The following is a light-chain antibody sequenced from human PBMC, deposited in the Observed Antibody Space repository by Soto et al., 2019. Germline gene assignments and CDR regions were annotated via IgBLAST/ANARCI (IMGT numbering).Light chain of an antibody. J-gene: IGLJ2*01. CDR2: DVS. CDR3: SSYAPGSTRVI. V-gene: IGLV2-14*03. CDR1: SSDVGGYNY. Sequence: QSALTQPASVSGSPGQSITFSCTGTSSDVGGYNYVSWYQQHPGNAPKVIIYDVSKRPSGISNRFSGAKSGNTASLTISGLQIEDEADYYCSSYAPGSTRVIFGGGTKVTVL.